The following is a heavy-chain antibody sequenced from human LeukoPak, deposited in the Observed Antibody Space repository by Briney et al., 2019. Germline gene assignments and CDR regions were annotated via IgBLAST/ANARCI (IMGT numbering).Heavy chain of an antibody. CDR2: LNPNSGGT. CDR1: GYTFTGYY. D-gene: IGHD3-10*01. Sequence: ASVTVSCKASGYTFTGYYMHWVRQAPGQGLEWMGWLNPNSGGTNYAQKFQGRVTMTRDTSISTAYMELSRLRSDDTAVYYCARSYAITMVRGVTSLSYDYWGQGTLVTVSS. J-gene: IGHJ4*02. CDR3: ARSYAITMVRGVTSLSYDY. V-gene: IGHV1-2*02.